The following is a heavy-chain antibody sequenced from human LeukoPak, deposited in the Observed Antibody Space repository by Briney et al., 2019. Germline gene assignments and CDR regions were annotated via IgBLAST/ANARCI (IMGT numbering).Heavy chain of an antibody. D-gene: IGHD4-23*01. CDR1: GFTFSSYG. J-gene: IGHJ4*02. Sequence: GRSLRLSCAASGFTFSSYGMHWVRQAPGKGLEWVAVIWYDGSNKYYADSVKGRFAISRDNSKNMLYLQMNSLRAEDTAVYYCASPYGDNPAAYYFDYWGQGTLVTVSS. V-gene: IGHV3-33*01. CDR3: ASPYGDNPAAYYFDY. CDR2: IWYDGSNK.